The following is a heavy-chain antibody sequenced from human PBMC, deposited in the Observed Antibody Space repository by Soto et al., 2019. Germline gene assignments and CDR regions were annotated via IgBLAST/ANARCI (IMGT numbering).Heavy chain of an antibody. D-gene: IGHD2-2*02. CDR3: ARVKVPAAILGAFDL. CDR1: GYTFSTYG. J-gene: IGHJ3*01. CDR2: INPFIGDT. Sequence: QVQLVQSGAEMKKPGASVKVSCKASGYTFSTYGITWVRQAPGQGLDWMGWINPFIGDTNSAARFQDRVTMTTDTSTRTAYMELRSLRSDDTAVYYCARVKVPAAILGAFDLWGQGTLVTVSS. V-gene: IGHV1-18*01.